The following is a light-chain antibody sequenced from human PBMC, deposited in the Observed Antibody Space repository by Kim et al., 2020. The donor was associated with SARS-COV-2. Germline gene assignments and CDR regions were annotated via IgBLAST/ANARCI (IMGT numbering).Light chain of an antibody. J-gene: IGLJ3*02. Sequence: SYELTKPPSVSVSPGQTASITCSGDKSGDKYACWYQQKPGQSPVLVIYQDSKRPSGIPERFSGSNSGNTATLTISGTQAMDEADYYCQAWDSSPAVFGGG. V-gene: IGLV3-1*01. CDR2: QDS. CDR1: KSGDKY. CDR3: QAWDSSPAV.